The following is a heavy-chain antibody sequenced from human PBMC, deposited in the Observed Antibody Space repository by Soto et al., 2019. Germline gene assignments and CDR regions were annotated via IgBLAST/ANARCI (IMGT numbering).Heavy chain of an antibody. CDR3: ARSPRGGYNSPAYDY. V-gene: IGHV4-59*01. D-gene: IGHD5-12*01. CDR2: IYYSGST. CDR1: GGSISSYY. J-gene: IGHJ4*02. Sequence: PSETLSLTCTVSGGSISSYYWSWIRQPPGKGLEWIGYIYYSGSTNYNPSLTSRVTISVDTSKNQFSLKLSSVTAADTAVYYCARSPRGGYNSPAYDYWGQGPLVTVSS.